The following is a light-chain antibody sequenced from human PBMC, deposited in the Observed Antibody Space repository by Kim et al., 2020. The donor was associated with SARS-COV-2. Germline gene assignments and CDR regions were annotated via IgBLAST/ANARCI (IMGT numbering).Light chain of an antibody. V-gene: IGKV1-17*01. J-gene: IGKJ5*01. CDR2: GAS. Sequence: VSVGDRVTITCRESQDIRNDLGWYQQNPGRAPKRLIYGASSLQSGVPSRFSGSGSGIEFTLTISSLQPEDFATYFCLQHNTYPITFGQGTRLEIK. CDR3: LQHNTYPIT. CDR1: QDIRND.